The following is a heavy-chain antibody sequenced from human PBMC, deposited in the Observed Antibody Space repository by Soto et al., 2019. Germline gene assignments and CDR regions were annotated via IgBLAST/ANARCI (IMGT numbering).Heavy chain of an antibody. J-gene: IGHJ6*02. Sequence: GGSLRLSCAAFGFTFSSYWMSWVRQAPGKGLEWVANIKQDGSEKYYVDSVKGRFTISRDNAKNSLYLQMNSLRAEDTAVYYCVLMVLSGMDVWGQGTTVTVSS. CDR3: VLMVLSGMDV. CDR2: IKQDGSEK. CDR1: GFTFSSYW. D-gene: IGHD2-8*01. V-gene: IGHV3-7*05.